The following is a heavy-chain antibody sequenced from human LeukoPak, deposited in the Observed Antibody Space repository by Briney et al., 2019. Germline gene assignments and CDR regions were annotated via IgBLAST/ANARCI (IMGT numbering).Heavy chain of an antibody. V-gene: IGHV1-69*04. J-gene: IGHJ4*02. CDR1: GGTFSSYA. CDR2: IIPILGIA. D-gene: IGHD6-19*01. CDR3: ARDRTGYSSGWYDY. Sequence: ASVKVSCKASGGTFSSYAISWVRQAPGQGLEWMGRIIPILGIANYAQKFQGRVTITADKSTSTAYMELSSLRSEDTAAYYCARDRTGYSSGWYDYWGQGTLVTVSS.